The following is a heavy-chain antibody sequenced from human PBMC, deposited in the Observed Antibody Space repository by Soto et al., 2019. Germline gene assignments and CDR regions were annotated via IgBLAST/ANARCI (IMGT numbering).Heavy chain of an antibody. J-gene: IGHJ4*02. Sequence: SETLSLTCTVSGGSISSYYWSWIRQPPGKGLEWIGYIYYSGSTNYNPSLKSRVTISVDTSKNQFSLKLSSVTAADTAVYYCARMPYSGYDRSGFDYWGQGTLVTVSS. CDR2: IYYSGST. D-gene: IGHD5-12*01. CDR3: ARMPYSGYDRSGFDY. CDR1: GGSISSYY. V-gene: IGHV4-59*01.